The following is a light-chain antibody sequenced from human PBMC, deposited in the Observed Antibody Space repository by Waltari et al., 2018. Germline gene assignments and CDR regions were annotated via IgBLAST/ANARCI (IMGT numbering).Light chain of an antibody. CDR2: LGS. CDR1: RGLLQRNGDTY. J-gene: IGKJ4*01. V-gene: IGKV2-28*01. Sequence: DMVMTQSPRSLPVTPGEPASISCRSSRGLLQRNGDTYLDWYLPRQGKSPQLLIYLGSKPASAVPDRFSGSGSGTNFTLKISRVEAEDVGVYFCMQALEAPLTFGGGTKVEIK. CDR3: MQALEAPLT.